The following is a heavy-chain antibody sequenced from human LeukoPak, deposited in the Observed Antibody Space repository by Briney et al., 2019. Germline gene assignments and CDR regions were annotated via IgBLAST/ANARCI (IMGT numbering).Heavy chain of an antibody. CDR3: ARQGIVVVPAARGSFDY. J-gene: IGHJ4*02. D-gene: IGHD2-2*01. Sequence: PSETLSLTCAVYGGSFSGYYWSWIRQPPGKGLEWIGEINHSGSTNYNPSLKSRVTISVDTSKNQFSLKPSSVTAADTAVYYCARQGIVVVPAARGSFDYWGQGTLVTVSS. V-gene: IGHV4-34*01. CDR2: INHSGST. CDR1: GGSFSGYY.